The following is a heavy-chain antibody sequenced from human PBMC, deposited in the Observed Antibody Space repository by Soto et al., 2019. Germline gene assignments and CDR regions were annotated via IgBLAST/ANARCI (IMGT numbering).Heavy chain of an antibody. CDR2: ISGSGTTI. V-gene: IGHV3-48*02. D-gene: IGHD4-17*01. Sequence: EVQLVESGGGFVQPGGSLRLSCAASGFSLRGYSMIWVRQAPGKGLEWVSYISGSGTTIYYADSVKGRFTISRDNAKNSVYLQINSPGDGDTAVYYCARGAGYGDYGGYWGQGTLVTVSS. CDR1: GFSLRGYS. CDR3: ARGAGYGDYGGY. J-gene: IGHJ4*02.